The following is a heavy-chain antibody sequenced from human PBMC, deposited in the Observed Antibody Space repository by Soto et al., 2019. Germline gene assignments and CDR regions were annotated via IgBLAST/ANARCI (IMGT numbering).Heavy chain of an antibody. J-gene: IGHJ4*02. V-gene: IGHV1-18*01. Sequence: ASVKVSCKASGYTFTSFDSKWVRQAPGQGLEWMGWISAYNGNTNYAQKLQGRVTMTTDTSTSTAYMELRSLRSDDTAVYYCARDSYYGSGSYYQFDYWGQGTLVTVSS. CDR3: ARDSYYGSGSYYQFDY. D-gene: IGHD3-10*01. CDR1: GYTFTSFD. CDR2: ISAYNGNT.